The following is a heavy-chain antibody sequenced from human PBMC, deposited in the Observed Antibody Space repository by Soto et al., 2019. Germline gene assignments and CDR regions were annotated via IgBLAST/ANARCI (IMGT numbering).Heavy chain of an antibody. CDR3: ARDSVVVVVPAARWNWFDP. CDR2: IIPIFGTA. V-gene: IGHV1-69*01. D-gene: IGHD2-2*01. CDR1: GGTFSSYA. Sequence: QVQLVQSGAEVQKPGSSVKVSCKASGGTFSSYAISWVRQAPGQGLEWMGGIIPIFGTANYAQKFQGRVTITADESTSTAYMELSSLRSEDTAVYYCARDSVVVVVPAARWNWFDPWGQGTLVTVSS. J-gene: IGHJ5*02.